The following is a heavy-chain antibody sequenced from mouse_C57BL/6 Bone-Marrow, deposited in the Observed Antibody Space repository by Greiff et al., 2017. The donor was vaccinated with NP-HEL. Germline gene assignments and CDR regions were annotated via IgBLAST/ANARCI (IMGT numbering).Heavy chain of an antibody. Sequence: VKLMESGPGLVKPSQSLFLTCSITGFPITSGYYWIWIRQSPGKPLEWMGYITHSGETFYNPSLQSPISITSETSKNQFFLQLNSVTTEDTAMYYCAAANYYGSGYAMDYWGQGTSVTVSS. CDR2: ITHSGET. J-gene: IGHJ4*01. V-gene: IGHV12-3*01. D-gene: IGHD1-1*01. CDR1: GFPITSGYY. CDR3: AAANYYGSGYAMDY.